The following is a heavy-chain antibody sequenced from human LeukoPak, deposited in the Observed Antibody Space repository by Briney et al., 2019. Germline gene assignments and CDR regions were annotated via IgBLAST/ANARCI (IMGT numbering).Heavy chain of an antibody. CDR1: GFTSSSYN. V-gene: IGHV3-21*01. D-gene: IGHD6-19*01. J-gene: IGHJ3*02. Sequence: GGSLRLSCAASGFTSSSYNMNWVRQAPGKGREWVSSISSSSSYIYYADSVRGRFTISRDNGKDSLYLQMNSLRAEDTAVYYCARDVGSGHGFDIWGQGTMVTVS. CDR3: ARDVGSGHGFDI. CDR2: ISSSSSYI.